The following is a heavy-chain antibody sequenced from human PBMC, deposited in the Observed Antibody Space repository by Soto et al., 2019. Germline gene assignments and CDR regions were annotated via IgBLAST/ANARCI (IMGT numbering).Heavy chain of an antibody. D-gene: IGHD6-13*01. Sequence: GGSLRLSCAASGFTFSSYWMHWVRQAPGKGLVWVSRINSDGSSTSYADSVKGRFTISRDNAKNTLYLQMNSLRAEDTAVYYCARAGYSSSWPLSYYYYYGMDVWGQGTTVTVSS. J-gene: IGHJ6*02. CDR1: GFTFSSYW. CDR3: ARAGYSSSWPLSYYYYYGMDV. CDR2: INSDGSST. V-gene: IGHV3-74*01.